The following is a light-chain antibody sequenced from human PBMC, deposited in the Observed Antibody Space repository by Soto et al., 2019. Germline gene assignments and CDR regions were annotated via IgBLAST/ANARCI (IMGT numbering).Light chain of an antibody. V-gene: IGLV1-51*01. CDR2: DNN. J-gene: IGLJ3*02. CDR3: GTWHSTLSVEWV. CDR1: SSNIGNNY. Sequence: QSVLTQPPSVSAAPGQNVTISCSGRSSNIGNNYASWYQHLPGTAPKILIYDNNKRPSGIPDRFSGFKSGTSATLGITGLQTGDEADYYCGTWHSTLSVEWVFGGGTKVTV.